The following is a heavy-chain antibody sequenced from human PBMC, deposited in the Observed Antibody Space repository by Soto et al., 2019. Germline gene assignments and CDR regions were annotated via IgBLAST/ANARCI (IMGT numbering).Heavy chain of an antibody. J-gene: IGHJ6*02. CDR3: ARDWSNYVGSYYGMDV. D-gene: IGHD4-4*01. Sequence: QVQLVESGGGVVQPGRSLRLSSAASGFTFSWYAMHWVRQAPGKGLEWVAVISYDGSNKYYADSVKGRFTISRDSSKNTLYLQMNSLRAEDTAVYYCARDWSNYVGSYYGMDVWGQGTTVTVSS. V-gene: IGHV3-30-3*01. CDR2: ISYDGSNK. CDR1: GFTFSWYA.